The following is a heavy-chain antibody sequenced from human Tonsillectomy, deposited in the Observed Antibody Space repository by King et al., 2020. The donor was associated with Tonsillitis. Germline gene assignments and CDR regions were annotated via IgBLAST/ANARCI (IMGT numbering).Heavy chain of an antibody. D-gene: IGHD3-22*01. Sequence: VQLVESGGGLVQPGGSLRLSCAASGFTFSNNWMQWVRQAPGKGLVGVSRIKDDGSTKLYADSVKGRFTVSRDNAKNTLYLQMNSLRAEDTAVYYCVKDSSGSYWGQGTLVTVSS. J-gene: IGHJ4*02. V-gene: IGHV3-74*03. CDR2: IKDDGSTK. CDR3: VKDSSGSY. CDR1: GFTFSNNW.